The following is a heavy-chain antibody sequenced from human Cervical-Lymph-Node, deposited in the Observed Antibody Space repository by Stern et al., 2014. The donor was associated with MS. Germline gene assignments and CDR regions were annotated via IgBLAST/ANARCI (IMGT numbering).Heavy chain of an antibody. CDR1: GGSFSTFA. D-gene: IGHD2-21*01. CDR3: ARDPAVLIQGSYYGMDV. V-gene: IGHV1-69*06. J-gene: IGHJ6*02. CDR2: ITPLFGTT. Sequence: EQLVQSGAEVKKPGSSVKVSCKASGGSFSTFAITWVRQAPGQGLEWMAGITPLFGTTNFAHKFQGRVTLTADTSTNTFYMELSSLRSDDTAVYYCARDPAVLIQGSYYGMDVWGQGTTVIVS.